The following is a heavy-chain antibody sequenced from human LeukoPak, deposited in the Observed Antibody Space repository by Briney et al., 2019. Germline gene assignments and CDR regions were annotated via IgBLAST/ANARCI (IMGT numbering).Heavy chain of an antibody. V-gene: IGHV3-30*19. J-gene: IGHJ4*02. Sequence: QPGGSLRLSCAASGFTFSSYGMHWVRQAPGKGLEWVAVISYDGSNKYYADSVKGRFTISRDNSKNTLYLQMNSLRAEDTAVYYCARGRGEMATVFDYWGQGTLVTVSS. CDR3: ARGRGEMATVFDY. CDR2: ISYDGSNK. CDR1: GFTFSSYG. D-gene: IGHD5-24*01.